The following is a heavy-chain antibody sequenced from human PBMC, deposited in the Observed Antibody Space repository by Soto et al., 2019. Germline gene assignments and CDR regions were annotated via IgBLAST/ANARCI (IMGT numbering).Heavy chain of an antibody. CDR1: GDSVSSNSAA. CDR2: TYYRSKWYN. J-gene: IGHJ6*02. CDR3: ARVGIPGGGYYYGMDV. D-gene: IGHD2-8*02. Sequence: PSQTLSLTCVISGDSVSSNSAAWNWIRQSPSRGLEWLGRTYYRSKWYNDYAVSVKSRITINPDTSKNQFSLQLNSVTPEDTAVYYCARVGIPGGGYYYGMDVWGQGTTVTVSS. V-gene: IGHV6-1*01.